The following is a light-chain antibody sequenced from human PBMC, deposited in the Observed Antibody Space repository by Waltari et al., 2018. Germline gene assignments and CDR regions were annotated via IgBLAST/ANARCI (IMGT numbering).Light chain of an antibody. CDR1: QTIRTTY. V-gene: IGKV3-20*01. Sequence: EIVLTQSPGTLSLSPGEGATLSCRTSQTIRTTYLAWYQQKPGQAPTLLIYGTFSRATGITDRFTGSGSGTDFSLTISSLEPEDFATYYCQQYDISPLTLGGGTKLEIK. J-gene: IGKJ4*01. CDR3: QQYDISPLT. CDR2: GTF.